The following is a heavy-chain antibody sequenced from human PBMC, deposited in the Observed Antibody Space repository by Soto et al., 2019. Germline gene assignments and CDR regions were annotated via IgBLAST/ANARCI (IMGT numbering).Heavy chain of an antibody. CDR3: ASSDYGDYFDY. CDR1: GGSISSGDYY. Sequence: LCGGSISSGDYYWSWIRQPPGKGLEWIGYIYYSGSTYYNPSLKSRVTISVDTSKNQFSLKLSSVTAADTAVYYCASSDYGDYFDYWGQGTLVTVSS. D-gene: IGHD4-17*01. J-gene: IGHJ4*02. CDR2: IYYSGST. V-gene: IGHV4-30-4*01.